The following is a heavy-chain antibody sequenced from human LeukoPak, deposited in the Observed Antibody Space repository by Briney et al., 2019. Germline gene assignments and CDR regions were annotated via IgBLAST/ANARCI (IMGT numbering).Heavy chain of an antibody. J-gene: IGHJ3*02. Sequence: GESLKISCKVSGYRLTNNWIGWVRQVPGKGLEWMGIIYPGYSDTRYSPSFQGQVTLSVDKSINTAYLQWSSLKASDTAMYYCARQAPYYLHIPGNDAFDIWGQGTMVTVSS. CDR1: GYRLTNNW. V-gene: IGHV5-51*01. CDR3: ARQAPYYLHIPGNDAFDI. CDR2: IYPGYSDT. D-gene: IGHD3-10*01.